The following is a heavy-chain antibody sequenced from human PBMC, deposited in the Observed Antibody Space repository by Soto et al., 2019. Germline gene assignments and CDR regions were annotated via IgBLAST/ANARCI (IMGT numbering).Heavy chain of an antibody. CDR1: GYSISSGYY. CDR3: ARVGGYGMDV. J-gene: IGHJ6*02. Sequence: SETLSLTCAVSGYSISSGYYWGWIRQPPGKGLEWIGSIYHSGSTYNNPSLKSRVTVSVDTSKNQFSLKLSSVTAADTAVYYCARVGGYGMDVWGQGTTVTVSS. V-gene: IGHV4-38-2*01. D-gene: IGHD3-10*01. CDR2: IYHSGST.